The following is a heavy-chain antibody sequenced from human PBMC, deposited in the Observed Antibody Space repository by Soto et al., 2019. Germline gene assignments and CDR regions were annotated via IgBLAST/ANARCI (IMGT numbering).Heavy chain of an antibody. Sequence: SETLSLTCAVYGGSFSGYYWSWIRQPPGKGLEWIGEINHSGSTNYNPSLKSRVTISVDTSKNQFSLKLSSVTAADTAVYYCARPLAAAGTTNDDAFDIWGQGTMVTVSS. CDR2: INHSGST. CDR1: GGSFSGYY. J-gene: IGHJ3*02. CDR3: ARPLAAAGTTNDDAFDI. V-gene: IGHV4-34*01. D-gene: IGHD6-13*01.